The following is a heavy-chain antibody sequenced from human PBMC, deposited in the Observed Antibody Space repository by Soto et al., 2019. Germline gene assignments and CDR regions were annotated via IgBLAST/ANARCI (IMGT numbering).Heavy chain of an antibody. CDR3: AKDFKVSGGHYGSLNYYYGMDV. CDR2: ISYDGSNQ. J-gene: IGHJ6*02. D-gene: IGHD3-10*01. CDR1: GLTFNIYG. Sequence: GGSLRLSCAASGLTFNIYGMHWVRQAPDKGLEWVALISYDGSNQYYADSVKGRFTISRDTSKGAVYLQMNSLTPEDTAVYYCAKDFKVSGGHYGSLNYYYGMDVWGQGTTVTVSS. V-gene: IGHV3-30*18.